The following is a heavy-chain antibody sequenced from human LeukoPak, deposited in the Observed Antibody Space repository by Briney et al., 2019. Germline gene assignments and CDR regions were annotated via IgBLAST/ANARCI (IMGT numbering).Heavy chain of an antibody. CDR1: GGSISSYY. Sequence: ETLSLTCTVSGGSISSYYWSWIRQPPGKGLEWVSLISGSGGGYNTYYADSVKGRFTISRDNSKNPLYLQMNSLRAEDTAVYYCAKGLRGYSYHYWGQGTLVSVSS. V-gene: IGHV3-23*01. J-gene: IGHJ4*02. D-gene: IGHD5-18*01. CDR3: AKGLRGYSYHY. CDR2: ISGSGGGYNT.